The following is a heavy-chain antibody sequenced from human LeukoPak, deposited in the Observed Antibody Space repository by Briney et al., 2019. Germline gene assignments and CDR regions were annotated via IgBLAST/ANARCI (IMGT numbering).Heavy chain of an antibody. Sequence: ASVKVSCKASGYTFTSYAMNWVRQAPGQGLEWMGWINANTGNPTYAQGFTGRFVFSLDTSVSTAYLQISSLKAEDTAVYYCARGDENYYGSGSQDYWGQGTLVTVSS. D-gene: IGHD3-10*01. V-gene: IGHV7-4-1*02. J-gene: IGHJ4*02. CDR1: GYTFTSYA. CDR3: ARGDENYYGSGSQDY. CDR2: INANTGNP.